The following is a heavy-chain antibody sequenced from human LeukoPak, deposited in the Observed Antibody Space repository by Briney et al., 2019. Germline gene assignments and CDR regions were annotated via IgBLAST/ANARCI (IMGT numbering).Heavy chain of an antibody. Sequence: ASVKVSCKASGYTLTRYGISWVRQVPGQGLVWMGWINAYNGDTNYAQKLQGRVTMTTDTSTSTAYLELRSLRSDDTAVYYCARDEGSYYDYFDYWGQGTQVTVSS. CDR2: INAYNGDT. V-gene: IGHV1-18*01. J-gene: IGHJ4*02. D-gene: IGHD3-22*01. CDR3: ARDEGSYYDYFDY. CDR1: GYTLTRYG.